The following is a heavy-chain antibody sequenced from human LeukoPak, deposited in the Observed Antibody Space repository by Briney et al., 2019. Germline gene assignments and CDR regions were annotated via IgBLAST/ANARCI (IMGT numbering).Heavy chain of an antibody. Sequence: SETLSLTCAVYGGSFSGYYWSWIRQPPGKGLEWIGYIYYSGSTNYNPSLKSRVTISVDTSKNQFSLKLSSVTAADTAVYYCARDKYGASTVTFDYWGQGTLVTVSS. CDR2: IYYSGST. J-gene: IGHJ4*02. CDR3: ARDKYGASTVTFDY. D-gene: IGHD4-17*01. CDR1: GGSFSGYY. V-gene: IGHV4-59*01.